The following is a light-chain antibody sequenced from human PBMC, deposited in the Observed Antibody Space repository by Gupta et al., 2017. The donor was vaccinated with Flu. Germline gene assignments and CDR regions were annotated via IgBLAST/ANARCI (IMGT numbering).Light chain of an antibody. CDR1: QSISNY. J-gene: IGKJ2*01. Sequence: PSSLSASVGDRVTMTCRTSQSISNYLDWYQQKPGQAPKLLIHGASSWQSGVPSRFSGSGSGTDFTLTITGLQAEDVATYYCQQGHSTPYTFGQGTKVEIK. CDR2: GAS. CDR3: QQGHSTPYT. V-gene: IGKV1-39*01.